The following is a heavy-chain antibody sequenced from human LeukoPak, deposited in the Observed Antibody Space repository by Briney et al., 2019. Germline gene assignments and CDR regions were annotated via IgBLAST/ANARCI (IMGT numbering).Heavy chain of an antibody. CDR2: VNHSGSA. V-gene: IGHV4-34*01. CDR1: GGSISSYY. J-gene: IGHJ5*02. CDR3: ARERASNNHDNWFDP. Sequence: KPSETLSLTCTVSGGSISSYYWSWIRHSPTKGLEWIGEVNHSGSAKYNPSLRSRVTISADKSKKQFFLRLSPVAAADSGVYYCARERASNNHDNWFDPWGQGTLVTVSS.